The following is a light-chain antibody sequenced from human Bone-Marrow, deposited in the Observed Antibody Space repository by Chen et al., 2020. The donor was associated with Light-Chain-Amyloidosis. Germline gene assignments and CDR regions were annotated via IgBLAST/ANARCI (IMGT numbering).Light chain of an antibody. J-gene: IGLJ2*01. CDR1: DLPTKY. V-gene: IGLV3-25*03. Sequence: SYELTQPPSVSVSPGQTARITCSGDDLPTKYAYWYQQKPGQAPVLVIHRDTERPSAISEPFSGSSSGTTATFTISGVQAEDEADYHCQSADSSGTYEVIFGGGTKLTVL. CDR3: QSADSSGTYEVI. CDR2: RDT.